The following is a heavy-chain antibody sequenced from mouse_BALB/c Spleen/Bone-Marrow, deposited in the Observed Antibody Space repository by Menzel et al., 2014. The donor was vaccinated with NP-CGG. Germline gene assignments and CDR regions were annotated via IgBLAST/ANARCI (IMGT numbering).Heavy chain of an antibody. CDR1: GYTFTSYW. CDR2: IDPSDSET. Sequence: VQLVESGAELVKPGAPVKLSCKASGYTFTSYWMDWVKQRPGRGLEWIGRIDPSDSETHYNQKFKDKATLTVDKSSSTAYIPRSRLTTQVSAVYYGARAVGDGYCYAMDYWGQGTSVTVSS. D-gene: IGHD2-3*01. J-gene: IGHJ4*01. V-gene: IGHV1-69*02. CDR3: ARAVGDGYCYAMDY.